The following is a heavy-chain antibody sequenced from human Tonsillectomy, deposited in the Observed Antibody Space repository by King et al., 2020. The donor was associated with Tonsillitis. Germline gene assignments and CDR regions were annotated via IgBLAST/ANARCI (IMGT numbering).Heavy chain of an antibody. Sequence: VQLHQWGAGLLKPSETLSLTCAVYGGSFTGYFWSGIRQPPGKVLYWIVEINQSGSTNYNPSLKSRVTISVDTSKNQFSLRLSSVTAADTAVYYCARLVAGTTYYYYGMDVWGQGTTVTVSS. D-gene: IGHD1-1*01. V-gene: IGHV4-34*01. CDR1: GGSFTGYF. CDR3: ARLVAGTTYYYYGMDV. J-gene: IGHJ6*02. CDR2: INQSGST.